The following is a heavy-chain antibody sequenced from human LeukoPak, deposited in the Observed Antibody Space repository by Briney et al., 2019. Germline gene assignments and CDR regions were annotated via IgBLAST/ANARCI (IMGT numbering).Heavy chain of an antibody. V-gene: IGHV3-48*04. Sequence: PGGSLRLSCAASGFNFSSYSMNWVRQAPGKGLEWVSYISSSSSTENYAGSVKGRFTIFRDNAKNSLYLQMNSLRAEDTAVYYCARVYGGSDYWGQGTLVTVSS. J-gene: IGHJ4*02. D-gene: IGHD4-23*01. CDR3: ARVYGGSDY. CDR1: GFNFSSYS. CDR2: ISSSSSTE.